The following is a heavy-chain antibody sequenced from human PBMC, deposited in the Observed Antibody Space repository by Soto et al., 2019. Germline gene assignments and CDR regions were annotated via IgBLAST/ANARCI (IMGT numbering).Heavy chain of an antibody. J-gene: IGHJ4*01. V-gene: IGHV4-30-4*01. D-gene: IGHD3-22*01. Sequence: QVQLQESGPGLVKPSQTLSLTCTVSGGAISSGDYYWSWIRQPPGKGLEWFGYIYYRGSTYYNQSHKMRVTISVDKYKNQYSLKLSSVNAADTAVYYCARASAPYYYDSSGSSNFDYWGHGSLVTVS. CDR3: ARASAPYYYDSSGSSNFDY. CDR1: GGAISSGDYY. CDR2: IYYRGST.